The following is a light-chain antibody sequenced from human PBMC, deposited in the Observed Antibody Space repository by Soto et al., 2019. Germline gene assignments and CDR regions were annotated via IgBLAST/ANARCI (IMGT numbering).Light chain of an antibody. J-gene: IGKJ1*01. CDR3: QQYGKT. CDR1: QSVNSNY. Sequence: EIVLKQSPGTLSLSPGERATLSCRASQSVNSNYLAWYQQKPGQAPGLLIYGASSRATGIPDRFSGSGSGRAITLTISRLEPEDLEVYYCQQYGKTFGEGTKVEI. CDR2: GAS. V-gene: IGKV3-20*01.